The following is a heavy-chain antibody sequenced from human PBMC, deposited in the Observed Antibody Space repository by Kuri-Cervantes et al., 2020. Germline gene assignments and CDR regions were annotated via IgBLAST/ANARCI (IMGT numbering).Heavy chain of an antibody. J-gene: IGHJ4*02. CDR2: INHSGST. V-gene: IGHV4-34*01. CDR1: GGSFSGYY. Sequence: GSLRLSCAVYGGSFSGYYWSWIRQPPGKGLEWIGEINHSGSTNYNPSLKSRVTISVDRSKNQFSLKLSSVTAADTAVYYCARERTAIRFFDYWGQGTLVTVSS. CDR3: ARERTAIRFFDY. D-gene: IGHD5-18*01.